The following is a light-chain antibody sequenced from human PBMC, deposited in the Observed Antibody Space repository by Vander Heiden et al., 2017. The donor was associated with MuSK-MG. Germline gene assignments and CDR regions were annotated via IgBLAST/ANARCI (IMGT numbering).Light chain of an antibody. CDR2: STS. V-gene: IGKV1-6*01. J-gene: IGKJ1*01. CDR3: RHYVSYPRT. CDR1: QGIKND. Sequence: AIQMTPSPSSLSASVGDRVTITCRASQGIKNDLAWYQQKPGKAPKLLIYSTSRLHSGVPSRFSGSGSVTDFTLSISSLQPEDFATYYCRHYVSYPRTFGPGTTVEIK.